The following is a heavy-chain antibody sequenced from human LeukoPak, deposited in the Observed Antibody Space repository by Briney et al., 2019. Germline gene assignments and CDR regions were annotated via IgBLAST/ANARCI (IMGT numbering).Heavy chain of an antibody. D-gene: IGHD3-10*01. Sequence: GDSVKVSCKASGGTFSSYAISWVRQTPGQGLEWMGGIIPIFGTANYAQKFQGRVTITADKSTSTAYMELSSLRSEDTAVYYCARDLRPLLVWFGEFEYYYYYYGMDVWGKGTTVTVSS. V-gene: IGHV1-69*06. J-gene: IGHJ6*04. CDR1: GGTFSSYA. CDR2: IIPIFGTA. CDR3: ARDLRPLLVWFGEFEYYYYYYGMDV.